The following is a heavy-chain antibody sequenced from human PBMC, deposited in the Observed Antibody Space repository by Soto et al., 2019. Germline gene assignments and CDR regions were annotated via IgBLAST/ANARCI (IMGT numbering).Heavy chain of an antibody. V-gene: IGHV4-61*01. CDR3: ARGRCSGGSCYRGPSTRWFDP. Sequence: QVQLQESGPGLVKPSETLSLTCTVSGGSVSSGSYYWSWIRQPPGKGLEWIGYIYYSGSTNYNPPLKSRVTIAVATSKNQFSLKLSSVTAADTAVYYCARGRCSGGSCYRGPSTRWFDPWGQGTLVTVSS. J-gene: IGHJ5*02. CDR2: IYYSGST. D-gene: IGHD2-15*01. CDR1: GGSVSSGSYY.